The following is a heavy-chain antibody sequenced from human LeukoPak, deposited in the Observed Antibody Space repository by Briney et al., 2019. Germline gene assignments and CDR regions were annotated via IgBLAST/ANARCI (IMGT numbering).Heavy chain of an antibody. CDR1: GYTFTNYG. V-gene: IGHV1-18*01. CDR2: ISAYNGNT. CDR3: ARVVKSPGYSSSWYSY. Sequence: ASVKVSCTASGYTFTNYGFSWVRIAPGPGHELMGWISAYNGNTNYAQKFQDRVTMTRATSTSTAYMELRSMRSDDTAVYYCARVVKSPGYSSSWYSYWGQGTLVTVSS. D-gene: IGHD6-13*01. J-gene: IGHJ4*02.